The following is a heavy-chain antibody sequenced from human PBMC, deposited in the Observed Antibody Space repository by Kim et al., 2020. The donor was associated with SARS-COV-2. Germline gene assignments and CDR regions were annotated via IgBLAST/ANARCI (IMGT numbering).Heavy chain of an antibody. D-gene: IGHD6-6*01. J-gene: IGHJ4*02. V-gene: IGHV1-2*02. CDR2: INPNSGGT. CDR3: ARLSDSSSDFDY. Sequence: ASVKVSCKASGYTFTGYYMHWVRQAPGQGREWMGWINPNSGGTNYAQKFQGRVTMTRDTSISTAYMELSRLRSDDTAVYYCARLSDSSSDFDYWGQGTLVTVSS. CDR1: GYTFTGYY.